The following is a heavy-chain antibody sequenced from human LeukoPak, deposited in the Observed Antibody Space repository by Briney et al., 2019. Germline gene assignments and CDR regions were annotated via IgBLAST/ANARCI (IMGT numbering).Heavy chain of an antibody. CDR2: IYYSGST. CDR3: ATLAPYCSCGSCYPNWFDP. Sequence: SETLSLTCTVSGGSISSSSYYWGWIRQPPGKGLEWIGSIYYSGSTYYNPSLKSRVTISVDTSKNQFSLKLSSVTAADTAVYYCATLAPYCSCGSCYPNWFDPWGQGTLVTVSS. J-gene: IGHJ5*02. V-gene: IGHV4-39*01. CDR1: GGSISSSSYY. D-gene: IGHD2-15*01.